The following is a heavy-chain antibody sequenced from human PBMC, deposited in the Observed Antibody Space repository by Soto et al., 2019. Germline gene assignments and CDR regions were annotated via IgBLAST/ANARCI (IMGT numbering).Heavy chain of an antibody. CDR2: IYYSGST. D-gene: IGHD3-22*01. J-gene: IGHJ4*02. CDR3: AGARVYGDRPLYYDSSGSNYFDY. Sequence: TVSGGSISSYYWSWIRQPPGKGLEWTGYIYYSGSTNYNPSLKSRVTISVDTSKNQFSLKLSSVTAADTAVYYCAGARVYGDRPLYYDSSGSNYFDYWGQGTLVTVSS. V-gene: IGHV4-59*01. CDR1: GGSISSYY.